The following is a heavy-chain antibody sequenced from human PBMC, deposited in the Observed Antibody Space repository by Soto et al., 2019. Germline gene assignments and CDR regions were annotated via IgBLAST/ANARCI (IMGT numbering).Heavy chain of an antibody. V-gene: IGHV3-30*18. Sequence: GESLKISCAASGFTFSSYGMHWVRQAPGKGLEWVAVISYDGSNKYYADSVKGRFTISRDNSKNTLYLQMNSLRAEDTAVYYCAKDYGIAAAVYYYGMDVWGQGTTVTVSS. D-gene: IGHD6-13*01. J-gene: IGHJ6*02. CDR1: GFTFSSYG. CDR3: AKDYGIAAAVYYYGMDV. CDR2: ISYDGSNK.